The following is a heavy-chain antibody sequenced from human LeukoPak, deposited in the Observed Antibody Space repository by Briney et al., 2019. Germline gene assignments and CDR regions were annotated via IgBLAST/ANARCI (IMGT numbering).Heavy chain of an antibody. J-gene: IGHJ5*02. V-gene: IGHV4-39*07. CDR1: GGSISSSSYY. CDR3: ARERPYSSSSPLMDP. D-gene: IGHD6-6*01. CDR2: IYYSGST. Sequence: SETLSLTCTVSGGSISSSSYYWGWIRQPPGKGLEWIGSIYYSGSTYYNPSLKSRVTISVDTSKNQFSLKLSSVTAADTAVYYCARERPYSSSSPLMDPWGQGTLVTVSS.